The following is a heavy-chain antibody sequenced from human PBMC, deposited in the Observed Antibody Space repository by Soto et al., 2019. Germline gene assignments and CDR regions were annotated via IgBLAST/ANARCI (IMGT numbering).Heavy chain of an antibody. CDR3: TRHVPAAGYYYGMDV. CDR2: IIPVFGTA. Sequence: QVQLVQSGAEVKKPGSSVKVSCKASGGTFSSYAISWVRQAPGQGLEWMGGIIPVFGTAHYAQTFQGTVTITADESTSTADMELRSLRSEDTAVYYCTRHVPAAGYYYGMDVGGQGTTFTVSS. D-gene: IGHD2-2*01. CDR1: GGTFSSYA. V-gene: IGHV1-69*12. J-gene: IGHJ6*02.